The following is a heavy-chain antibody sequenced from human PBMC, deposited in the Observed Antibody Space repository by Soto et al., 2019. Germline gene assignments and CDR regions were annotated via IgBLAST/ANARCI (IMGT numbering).Heavy chain of an antibody. CDR1: GFTFSSYA. CDR2: ISGSGGST. J-gene: IGHJ4*02. V-gene: IGHV3-23*01. D-gene: IGHD3-3*01. CDR3: AKGVRPYDFWTR. Sequence: GGSLRLSCAASGFTFSSYAMSWVRQAPGKGLEWVSAISGSGGSTYYADSVKGRFAISRDNSKNTLDLQMNSLRAEDTAVYYCAKGVRPYDFWTRWGQGTLVTVSS.